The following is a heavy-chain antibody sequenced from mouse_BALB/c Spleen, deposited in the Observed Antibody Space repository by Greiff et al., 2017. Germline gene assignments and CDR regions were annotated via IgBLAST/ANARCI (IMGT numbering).Heavy chain of an antibody. CDR2: IWSGGST. J-gene: IGHJ1*01. Sequence: QVQLQQSGPGLVQPSQSLSITCTVSGFSLTSYGVHWVRQSPGKGLEWLGVIWSGGSTAYNAAFISRLSISKDNSKSQVFFKMNSLQADDTAIYYCARTPLRPTGTGYFEVWGAGTTVTVSS. CDR3: ARTPLRPTGTGYFEV. CDR1: GFSLTSYG. D-gene: IGHD1-2*01. V-gene: IGHV2-4-1*01.